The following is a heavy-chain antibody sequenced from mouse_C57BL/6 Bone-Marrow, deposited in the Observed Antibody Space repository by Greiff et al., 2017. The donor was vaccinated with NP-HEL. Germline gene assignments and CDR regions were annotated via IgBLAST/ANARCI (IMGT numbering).Heavy chain of an antibody. CDR1: GFTFSDYG. CDR3: ARAGSNYPFAY. J-gene: IGHJ3*01. D-gene: IGHD2-5*01. CDR2: ISSGSSTI. Sequence: DVKLVESGGGLVKPGGSLKLSCAASGFTFSDYGMHWVRQAPEKGLEWVAYISSGSSTIYYADTVKGRFTISRDNAKNTLFLQMTSLRSEDTAMYYCARAGSNYPFAYWGQGTLVTVSA. V-gene: IGHV5-17*01.